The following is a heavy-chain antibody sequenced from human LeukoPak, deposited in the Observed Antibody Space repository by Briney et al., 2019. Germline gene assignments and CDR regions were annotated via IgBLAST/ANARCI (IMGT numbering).Heavy chain of an antibody. V-gene: IGHV3-11*06. D-gene: IGHD4-17*01. Sequence: GGSLRLSCAASGFTFSDYYMSWIRQAPGKGLEWVSYISSSSSYTNYADSVKGRFTISRDNAKNSLSLQMNGLRAEDTAVYYCARARGMDDYGDFRIRWGQGTLVTVSS. CDR3: ARARGMDDYGDFRIR. CDR1: GFTFSDYY. CDR2: ISSSSSYT. J-gene: IGHJ4*02.